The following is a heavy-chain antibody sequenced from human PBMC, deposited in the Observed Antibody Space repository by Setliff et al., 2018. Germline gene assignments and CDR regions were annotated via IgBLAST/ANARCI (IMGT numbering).Heavy chain of an antibody. CDR1: GGSISSYY. V-gene: IGHV4-4*07. D-gene: IGHD6-19*01. J-gene: IGHJ6*03. CDR3: AREQWLDPPGYYYMDV. Sequence: SETLSLTCTVSGGSISSYYWSWIRQPAGKGLEWIGHIYIGGSANYNPSLNSRVTMSIDTSKNQFSLKLNSVTAADMAVYYCAREQWLDPPGYYYMDVWAKGTTVTVSS. CDR2: IYIGGSA.